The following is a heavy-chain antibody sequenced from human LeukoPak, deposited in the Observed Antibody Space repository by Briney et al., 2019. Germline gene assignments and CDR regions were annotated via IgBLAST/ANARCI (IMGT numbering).Heavy chain of an antibody. CDR3: ARDRAYNNSSVYFDY. J-gene: IGHJ4*02. Sequence: SETLSLTCTVSGDSISNYYWSWIRQPAGKGLEWIGRIYTSGSTNYNPSLKSRVTMSVDTSKNQFSLKLSSVTAADTAVYYCARDRAYNNSSVYFDYWGQGTLVTASS. V-gene: IGHV4-4*07. CDR1: GDSISNYY. CDR2: IYTSGST. D-gene: IGHD6-6*01.